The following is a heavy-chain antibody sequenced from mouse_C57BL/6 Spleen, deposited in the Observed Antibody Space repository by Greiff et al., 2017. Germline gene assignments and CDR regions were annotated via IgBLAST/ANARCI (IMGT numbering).Heavy chain of an antibody. CDR1: GYTFTSYW. D-gene: IGHD1-1*01. J-gene: IGHJ2*01. CDR3: ARSYYSGRSFDY. V-gene: IGHV1-64*01. CDR2: IHPNSGST. Sequence: QVQLQQPGAELVKPGASVKLSCKASGYTFTSYWMHWVKQRPGQGLEWIGMIHPNSGSTNYNEKFKSKATLTVDKSSSTAYLQLSSLTSEDSAVXYCARSYYSGRSFDYWGQGTTLTVSS.